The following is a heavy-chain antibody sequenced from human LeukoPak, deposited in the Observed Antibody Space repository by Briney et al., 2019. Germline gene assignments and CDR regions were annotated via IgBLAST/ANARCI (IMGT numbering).Heavy chain of an antibody. D-gene: IGHD3-3*01. CDR2: INHSGST. Sequence: SETLSLTCAVYGGSFSGYYWSWIRQPPGKGLEWIGEINHSGSTNYNPSLKSRVTISVDTSKNQFSLKLSSVTAADTAVYYCARGPIHRPYYDFWSGYRLRDPIFDYWGQRTLVTVSS. CDR1: GGSFSGYY. V-gene: IGHV4-34*01. J-gene: IGHJ4*02. CDR3: ARGPIHRPYYDFWSGYRLRDPIFDY.